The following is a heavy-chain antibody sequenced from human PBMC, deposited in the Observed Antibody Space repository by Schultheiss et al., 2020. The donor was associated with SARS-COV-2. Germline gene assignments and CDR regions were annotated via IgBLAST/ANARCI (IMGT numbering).Heavy chain of an antibody. CDR3: ARTYYYGMDV. CDR1: GGSISSGGYY. J-gene: IGHJ6*02. CDR2: IYYSGST. Sequence: SETLSLTCTVSGGSISSGGYYWSWIRQPPGKGLEWIGYIYYSGSTNYNPSLKSRVTISVDTSKNQFSLKLSSVTAADTAVYYCARTYYYGMDVWGQGTTVTVSS. V-gene: IGHV4-61*08.